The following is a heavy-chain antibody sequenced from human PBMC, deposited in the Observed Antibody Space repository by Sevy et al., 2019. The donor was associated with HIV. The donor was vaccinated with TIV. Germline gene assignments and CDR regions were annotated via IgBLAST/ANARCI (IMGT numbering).Heavy chain of an antibody. CDR3: ARVADTLRFCSSTSCYFNWFDS. Sequence: ASVKVSCKASGGDFNNNVITWVRQAPGQGLEWMGGVIPMSGTAKFSQRFQDRVTIIADESTSTTYMELSSLRSDDTAVYFCARVADTLRFCSSTSCYFNWFDSWGQGTLVTVSS. CDR2: VIPMSGTA. D-gene: IGHD2-2*01. CDR1: GGDFNNNV. J-gene: IGHJ5*01. V-gene: IGHV1-69*13.